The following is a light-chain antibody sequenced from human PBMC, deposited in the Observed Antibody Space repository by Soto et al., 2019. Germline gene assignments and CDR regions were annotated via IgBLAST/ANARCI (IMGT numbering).Light chain of an antibody. CDR1: KTISSW. CDR2: KAS. V-gene: IGKV1-5*03. CDR3: QHYNSYSES. J-gene: IGKJ1*01. Sequence: DIQMTQSPSTLSGSVGDRVTITCRASKTISSWLAWYQQKPGNAPKLLIYKASTLKSGVPSRFSGSGSGTGFTLTISSLQPDDFATYYCQHYNSYSESFGQGTKVDIX.